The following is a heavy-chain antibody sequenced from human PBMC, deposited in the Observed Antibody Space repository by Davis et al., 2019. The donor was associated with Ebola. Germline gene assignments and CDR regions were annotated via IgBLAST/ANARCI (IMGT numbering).Heavy chain of an antibody. D-gene: IGHD2-21*01. J-gene: IGHJ5*02. Sequence: PSETLSLTCAVSGGSFSGYSWSWFRKSPGKELEWIGEIKHSGSTNYKPSLKSRVTVLVDTSKNEFSLRLTSMTAADTGVYYCARGIGIAIRFDPWGQGTLVTVSS. CDR1: GGSFSGYS. CDR2: IKHSGST. CDR3: ARGIGIAIRFDP. V-gene: IGHV4-34*01.